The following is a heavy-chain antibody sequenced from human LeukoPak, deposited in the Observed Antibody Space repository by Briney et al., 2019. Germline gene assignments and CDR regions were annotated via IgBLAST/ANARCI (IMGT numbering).Heavy chain of an antibody. Sequence: PGGSLRLSCAASGFTFSSYSMNWVRHAPGKGLEWVSSISSSSSYIYYADSVKGRFTISRDNSKNTLYLQMNSLRAEDTAVYYCAKAVGEVAATAGFDYWGQGTLVTVSS. CDR2: ISSSSSYI. V-gene: IGHV3-21*04. CDR1: GFTFSSYS. J-gene: IGHJ4*02. CDR3: AKAVGEVAATAGFDY. D-gene: IGHD2-15*01.